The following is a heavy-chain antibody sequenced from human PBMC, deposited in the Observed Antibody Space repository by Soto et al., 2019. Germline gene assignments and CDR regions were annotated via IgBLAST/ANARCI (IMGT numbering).Heavy chain of an antibody. CDR1: GFTFSNFG. V-gene: IGHV3-23*01. Sequence: GASLRLSCAASGFTFSNFGMSWVRQAPGKGLEWVSGISGSGGSTYYADSVKGRFTISRDNSKNTLYLQMHSLGVEDTAVYFCDKDTLATRSFQSESWPQGTMITGSS. D-gene: IGHD3-10*01. CDR2: ISGSGGST. J-gene: IGHJ5*02. CDR3: DKDTLATRSFQSES.